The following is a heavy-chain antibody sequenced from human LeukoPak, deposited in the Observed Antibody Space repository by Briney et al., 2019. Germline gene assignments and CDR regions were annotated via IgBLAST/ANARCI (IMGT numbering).Heavy chain of an antibody. J-gene: IGHJ4*02. Sequence: GGSLRLSCAASGFTFSSYSINWVRQAPGKGLEWVSYISSSSTIYYADSVKGRFTISRDNAKNSLYLQMNSLRAEDTAVYYCARDMRYCSSTSCYAADYWGQGTLVTVSS. V-gene: IGHV3-48*01. CDR2: ISSSSTI. CDR1: GFTFSSYS. CDR3: ARDMRYCSSTSCYAADY. D-gene: IGHD2-2*01.